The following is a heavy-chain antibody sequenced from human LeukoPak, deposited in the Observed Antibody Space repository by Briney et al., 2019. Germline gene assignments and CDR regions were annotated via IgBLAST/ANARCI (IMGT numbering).Heavy chain of an antibody. J-gene: IGHJ5*02. Sequence: SEPLSLTCAASGGSISSGGYSWSWIRQPPGKGLEWIGYIYHSGSTYYNPSLKSRVTRSVDRSKNQFSLKLSSVTAADTAVYYCARKVVVPAAIYNWFDPWGPGTLVTVSS. CDR1: GGSISSGGYS. D-gene: IGHD2-2*02. V-gene: IGHV4-30-2*01. CDR2: IYHSGST. CDR3: ARKVVVPAAIYNWFDP.